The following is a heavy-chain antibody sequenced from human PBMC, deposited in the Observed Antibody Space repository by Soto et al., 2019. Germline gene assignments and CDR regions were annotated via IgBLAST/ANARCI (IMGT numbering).Heavy chain of an antibody. CDR1: GDSINSYF. CDR2: IYTNGGT. Sequence: QVQLQESGPGLVRPSETLSLTCTVSGDSINSYFWNWIRQPAGKGLEWIGRIYTNGGTNYNPSLKSRVTMSVDTSKNQFSLRLRSVTAADTAVFYCAREGVAATGTWWFDPWGQGTLVTVSS. CDR3: AREGVAATGTWWFDP. V-gene: IGHV4-4*07. J-gene: IGHJ5*02. D-gene: IGHD6-13*01.